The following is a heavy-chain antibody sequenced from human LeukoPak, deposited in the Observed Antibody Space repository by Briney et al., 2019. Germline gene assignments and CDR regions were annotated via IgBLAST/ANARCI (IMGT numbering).Heavy chain of an antibody. CDR2: INPNSGGT. Sequence: GASVKVSCKASGYTFTSYDINWVRQAPGQGLEWMGWINPNSGGTNYAQKFQGRVTMTRDTSISTAYMELSRLRSDDTAVYYCARSPYYDFWSGYRDGLNNDAFAIWGQGTMVTVSS. J-gene: IGHJ3*02. CDR1: GYTFTSYD. V-gene: IGHV1-2*02. CDR3: ARSPYYDFWSGYRDGLNNDAFAI. D-gene: IGHD3-3*01.